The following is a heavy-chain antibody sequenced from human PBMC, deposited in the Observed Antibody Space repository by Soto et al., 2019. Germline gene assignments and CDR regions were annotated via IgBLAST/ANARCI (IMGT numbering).Heavy chain of an antibody. CDR2: IKQDGSEK. D-gene: IGHD2-2*01. Sequence: GGSLRLSCAASGFTFSSYWMSWVRQAPGKGLEWVANIKQDGSEKYYVDSVKGRFTISRDNAKNSLYLQMNSLRAEDTAVYYCARDREGYCSSTSCYGLGYYYYMDVWGKGTTVTVSS. J-gene: IGHJ6*03. CDR1: GFTFSSYW. V-gene: IGHV3-7*01. CDR3: ARDREGYCSSTSCYGLGYYYYMDV.